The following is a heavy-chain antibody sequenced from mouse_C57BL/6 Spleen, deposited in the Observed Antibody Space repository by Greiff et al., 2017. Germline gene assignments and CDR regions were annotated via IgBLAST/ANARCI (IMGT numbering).Heavy chain of an antibody. CDR3: ARDGIYYYGSSYVAWFAY. Sequence: QVQLKQPGAELVKPGASVKLSCKASGYTFTSYWMHWVKQRPGRGLEWIGRIDPNSGGTKYNEKFKSKATLTVDKPSSTAYMQLSSLTSEDSAVYYCARDGIYYYGSSYVAWFAYWGQGTLVTVSA. V-gene: IGHV1-72*01. CDR2: IDPNSGGT. CDR1: GYTFTSYW. D-gene: IGHD1-1*01. J-gene: IGHJ3*01.